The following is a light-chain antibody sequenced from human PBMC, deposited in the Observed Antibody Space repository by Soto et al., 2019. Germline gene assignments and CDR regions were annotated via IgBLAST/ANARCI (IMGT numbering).Light chain of an antibody. Sequence: EIVMTQSPATLSGSPGERAPLSCRASRSISSNFAWYQQKPGQAPRLLIYGASTRATGIPATFSGSGSGTEFTLTISSLQSEDFAVYYCQQYNNWPFTFGPGTKVDIK. V-gene: IGKV3-15*01. CDR3: QQYNNWPFT. J-gene: IGKJ3*01. CDR1: RSISSN. CDR2: GAS.